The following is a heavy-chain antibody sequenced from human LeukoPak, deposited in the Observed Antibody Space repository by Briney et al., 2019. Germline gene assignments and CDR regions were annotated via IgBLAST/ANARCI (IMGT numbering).Heavy chain of an antibody. D-gene: IGHD6-19*01. V-gene: IGHV3-48*03. CDR3: ARDAYSSGWYVGFDY. CDR1: GFTFSSYE. Sequence: WGSLRLSCAASGFTFSSYEMNWVRQAPGKGLEWVSYISSSGSTIYYADSVKGRFTISRDNAKNSLYLQMNSLRAEDTAVYYCARDAYSSGWYVGFDYWGQGTLVTVSS. J-gene: IGHJ4*02. CDR2: ISSSGSTI.